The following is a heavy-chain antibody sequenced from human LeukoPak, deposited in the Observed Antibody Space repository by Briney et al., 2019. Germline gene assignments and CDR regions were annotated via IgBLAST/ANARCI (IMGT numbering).Heavy chain of an antibody. CDR2: IWYDGSKK. J-gene: IGHJ4*02. V-gene: IGHV3-33*01. CDR3: ARLSGSFLDY. Sequence: GGSLRLSCAASGFTFSRDGMHWVRQTPGKGLEWVAVIWYDGSKKYYADSVKGRFTISRDNSKNTLYLQMNSLRTEDTAVYYCARLSGSFLDYWGQGTLVTVSS. CDR1: GFTFSRDG. D-gene: IGHD1-26*01.